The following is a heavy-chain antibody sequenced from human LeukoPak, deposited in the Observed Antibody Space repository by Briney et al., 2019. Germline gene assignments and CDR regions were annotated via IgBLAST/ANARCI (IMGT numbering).Heavy chain of an antibody. V-gene: IGHV4-39*01. CDR1: GDSIFSSSYY. Sequence: PSETLSLTCTVSGDSIFSSSYYWGWIRQPPGKGLEWIGSIYYSGSTNYNPSLRSRVAISVDTSKNQFSLRLSSVTAADTAIYYCASWYSGTWPRQIDYWGQGTRVSVSS. J-gene: IGHJ4*02. CDR2: IYYSGST. D-gene: IGHD6-13*01. CDR3: ASWYSGTWPRQIDY.